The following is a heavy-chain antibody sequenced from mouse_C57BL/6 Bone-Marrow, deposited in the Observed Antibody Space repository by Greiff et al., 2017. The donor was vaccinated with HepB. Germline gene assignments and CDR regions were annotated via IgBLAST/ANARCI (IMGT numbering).Heavy chain of an antibody. CDR1: GFTFSSYG. CDR3: ARQGRRQGYFDV. Sequence: EVMLVESGGDLVKPGGSLKLSCAASGFTFSSYGMSWVRQTPDKRLEWVATISSGGSYTYYPDSVKGRFTISRDNAKNTLYLQMSSLKSEDTAMYYCARQGRRQGYFDVWGTGTTVTVSS. J-gene: IGHJ1*03. CDR2: ISSGGSYT. D-gene: IGHD2-12*01. V-gene: IGHV5-6*01.